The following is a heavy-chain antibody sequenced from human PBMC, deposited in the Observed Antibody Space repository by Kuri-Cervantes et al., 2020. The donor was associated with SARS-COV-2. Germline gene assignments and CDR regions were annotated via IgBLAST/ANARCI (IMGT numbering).Heavy chain of an antibody. D-gene: IGHD4-17*01. Sequence: SETLSLTCTVSGGSVSSGSYYWSWIRQPPGKGLEWIGYIYYSGSTNYNPSLKSRVTISVDTSKNQFSLKLSSVTAADTAVYYCARKRTTVTTLWFDPWGQGTLVTVSS. V-gene: IGHV4-61*01. CDR1: GGSVSSGSYY. CDR2: IYYSGST. J-gene: IGHJ5*02. CDR3: ARKRTTVTTLWFDP.